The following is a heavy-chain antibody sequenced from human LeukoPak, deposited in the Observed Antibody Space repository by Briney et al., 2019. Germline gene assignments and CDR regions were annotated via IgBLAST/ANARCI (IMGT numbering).Heavy chain of an antibody. J-gene: IGHJ6*02. CDR1: GYTFTSYG. Sequence: GASVKVSCKASGYTFTSYGISWVQQAPGQGLEWMGWISAYNGNTNYAQKLQGRVTMTTDTSTSTAYMELRSLRSDDTAVYYCARDYPRYCSSTSCYGFSSSYYYGMDVWGQGTTVTVSS. D-gene: IGHD2-2*01. CDR2: ISAYNGNT. CDR3: ARDYPRYCSSTSCYGFSSSYYYGMDV. V-gene: IGHV1-18*01.